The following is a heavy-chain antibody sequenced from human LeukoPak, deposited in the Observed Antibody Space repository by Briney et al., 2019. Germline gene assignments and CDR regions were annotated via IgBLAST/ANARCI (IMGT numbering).Heavy chain of an antibody. CDR2: IRGSGGST. CDR3: AKVLYGSGSYYFSYFDY. J-gene: IGHJ4*02. D-gene: IGHD3-10*01. CDR1: GFTFSSYA. V-gene: IGHV3-23*01. Sequence: GGSLRLSCAASGFTFSSYAMSWVRQAPGKGLEWVSAIRGSGGSTYYADSVKSRFTISRDNSKNTLYLQMNSLRAEDTAVYYCAKVLYGSGSYYFSYFDYWGQGTLVTVSS.